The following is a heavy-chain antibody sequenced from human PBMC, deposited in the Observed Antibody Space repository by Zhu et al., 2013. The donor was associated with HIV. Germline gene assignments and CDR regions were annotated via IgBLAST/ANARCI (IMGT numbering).Heavy chain of an antibody. CDR1: GYKFIKHD. Sequence: QVELLQSGPEVKTPGDSVNVSCQAVGYKFIKHDIVWVRQAPGQGLEWMGWLNPETGKKGFAEKFQGRVTITRDTSTSTVYMELSSLRSDDTAVYYCARMDKGSCTETTCPDWFDPWGQGTLVTVSS. CDR2: LNPETGKK. V-gene: IGHV1-8*03. CDR3: ARMDKGSCTETTCPDWFDP. J-gene: IGHJ5*02. D-gene: IGHD2-8*02.